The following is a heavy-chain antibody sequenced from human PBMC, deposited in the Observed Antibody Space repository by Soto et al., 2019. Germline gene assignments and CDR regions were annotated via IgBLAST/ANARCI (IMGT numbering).Heavy chain of an antibody. D-gene: IGHD2-8*02. J-gene: IGHJ6*02. Sequence: EVQVVESGGGLVQPGRSLRLSCAASGFSFDDDAMHWVRQAPGKGLEWVSGISWNSGTIGYADSVKGRFTISRDNAKNSLYLQMNSLRAEDTGLYYCAKSTGGAANGMGVWGQGTTVTVSS. V-gene: IGHV3-9*01. CDR2: ISWNSGTI. CDR3: AKSTGGAANGMGV. CDR1: GFSFDDDA.